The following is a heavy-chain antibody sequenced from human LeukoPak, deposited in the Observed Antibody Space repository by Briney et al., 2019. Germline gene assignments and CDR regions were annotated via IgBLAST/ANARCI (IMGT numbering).Heavy chain of an antibody. CDR3: AKDTPHGRDIVVVPAAIYAPGYYYGMDV. Sequence: GGSLRLSCAASGFTFSSYAMSWVRQAPGKGLEWVSAISGSGGSTYYADSVKGRFTISRDNSKNTLYLQMNSLRAEDTAVYYCAKDTPHGRDIVVVPAAIYAPGYYYGMDVWAQGTTVTVSS. V-gene: IGHV3-23*01. J-gene: IGHJ6*02. D-gene: IGHD2-2*01. CDR2: ISGSGGST. CDR1: GFTFSSYA.